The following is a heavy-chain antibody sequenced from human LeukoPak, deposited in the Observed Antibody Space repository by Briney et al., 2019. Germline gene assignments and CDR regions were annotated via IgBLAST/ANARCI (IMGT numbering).Heavy chain of an antibody. CDR3: VRAAQEGRDTLTGIQTGNWFDP. V-gene: IGHV1-8*01. CDR1: GYTVTNYD. CDR2: MNPNSGNT. D-gene: IGHD3-9*01. Sequence: ASVKVSCKASGYTVTNYDINWVRQATGQGPEWMGWMNPNSGNTGYAQNFQGRIDLTRNTSISTAYMELSSLTSDDTAIYYCVRAAQEGRDTLTGIQTGNWFDPWGQGTLVTVSS. J-gene: IGHJ5*02.